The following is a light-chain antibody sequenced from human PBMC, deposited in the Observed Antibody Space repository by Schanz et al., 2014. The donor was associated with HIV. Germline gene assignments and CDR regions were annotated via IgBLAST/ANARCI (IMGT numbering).Light chain of an antibody. V-gene: IGLV2-8*01. J-gene: IGLJ3*02. CDR2: EVT. CDR1: SSDVGGYNY. Sequence: QSALTQPASVSGSPGQSITISCTGTSSDVGGYNYVAWYQQHAGKAPKLMIYEVTKRPSGVPDRFSGSKSGNTASLTISGLQAEDEADYYCSSYAGNNNGVFGGGTKLTVL. CDR3: SSYAGNNNGV.